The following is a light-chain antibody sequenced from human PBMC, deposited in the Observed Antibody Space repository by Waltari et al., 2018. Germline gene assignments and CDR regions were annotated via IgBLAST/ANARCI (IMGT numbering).Light chain of an antibody. V-gene: IGLV2-23*02. CDR2: EVT. Sequence: QSALTQPASVSGSPGQSITISCTGTSSDVGSYNFVSWYQQHPGKAPKLIISEVTKRPSGVSNRFSGSKAGNTASRTISGLQADDEADYYCCSFASRIGVFGGGTKVTVL. CDR1: SSDVGSYNF. CDR3: CSFASRIGV. J-gene: IGLJ2*01.